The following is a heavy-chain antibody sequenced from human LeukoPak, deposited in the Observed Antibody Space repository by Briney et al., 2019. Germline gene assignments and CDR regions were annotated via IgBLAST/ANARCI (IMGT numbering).Heavy chain of an antibody. CDR2: INPNTGAT. CDR3: ARDRVGSGWPRLWYFKF. Sequence: GASVTASCKPSGYTFTGYYFHWVRQAPGQGLEWMGWINPNTGATIYAEKFQGRVTMTRDTSIDTAYMEMRSLRSDDTAVYYCARDRVGSGWPRLWYFKFWGQGTLITVSS. V-gene: IGHV1-2*02. D-gene: IGHD6-19*01. CDR1: GYTFTGYY. J-gene: IGHJ4*02.